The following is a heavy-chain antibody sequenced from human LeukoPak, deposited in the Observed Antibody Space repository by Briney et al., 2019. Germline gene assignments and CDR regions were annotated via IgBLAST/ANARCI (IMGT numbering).Heavy chain of an antibody. V-gene: IGHV4-39*01. D-gene: IGHD3-10*01. Sequence: PSETLSLTCTVSGDSISSSSYYWDWIRQPPGKGLEWIGSTFYSGSTYYNPSLKSRVTISVDTSKNQFSLKLSSVTAADTAVYYCARGPLGYYGSGTPGDAFDIWGQGTMVTVSS. CDR1: GDSISSSSYY. CDR2: TFYSGST. CDR3: ARGPLGYYGSGTPGDAFDI. J-gene: IGHJ3*02.